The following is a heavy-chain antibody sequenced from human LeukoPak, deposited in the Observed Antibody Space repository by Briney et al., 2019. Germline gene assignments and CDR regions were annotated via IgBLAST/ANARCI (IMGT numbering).Heavy chain of an antibody. D-gene: IGHD1-1*01. CDR2: ISGSGDAT. J-gene: IGHJ4*02. Sequence: GGSLRLSCAASGFTFTTYAIIWVRQAPGKGLEWVSAISGSGDATYYADSVKGRFTISRDNSKNTLYLQMNSLRAEDTAVFYCARLSGTAGTTSRVLDYWGQGTLVTVSS. CDR1: GFTFTTYA. V-gene: IGHV3-23*01. CDR3: ARLSGTAGTTSRVLDY.